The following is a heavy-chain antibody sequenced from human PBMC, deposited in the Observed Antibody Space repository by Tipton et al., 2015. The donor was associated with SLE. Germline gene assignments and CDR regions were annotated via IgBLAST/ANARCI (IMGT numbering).Heavy chain of an antibody. Sequence: TLSLTCTVSGGSIIGYYWSWIRQPAGKGPEWIGRIYTGGRTIHNPSLNSRVTMSLDTSRNRFSLKLTSVTAADAAVYYCAREGDRDYFDFLGQGMLVTVSS. V-gene: IGHV4-4*07. J-gene: IGHJ4*02. CDR3: AREGDRDYFDF. D-gene: IGHD2-21*02. CDR1: GGSIIGYY. CDR2: IYTGGRT.